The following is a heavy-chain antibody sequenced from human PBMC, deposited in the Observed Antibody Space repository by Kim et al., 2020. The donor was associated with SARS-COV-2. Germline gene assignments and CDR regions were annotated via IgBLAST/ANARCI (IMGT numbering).Heavy chain of an antibody. D-gene: IGHD1-26*01. V-gene: IGHV3-11*05. J-gene: IGHJ5*02. CDR3: ARGGRSHDL. CDR1: GFTFSDYF. Sequence: GGSLRLSCAAPGFTFSDYFMTWVRQAPGKGLEWVSYISGSSSHINYADSVKGRFTISRDNAKNSLYLQMNSLRVEDTAVYYCARGGRSHDLWGQGTLVTV. CDR2: ISGSSSHI.